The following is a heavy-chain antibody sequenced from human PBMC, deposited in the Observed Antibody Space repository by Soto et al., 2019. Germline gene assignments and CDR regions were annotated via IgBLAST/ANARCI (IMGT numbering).Heavy chain of an antibody. CDR3: ARTLHSPDF. D-gene: IGHD6-13*01. CDR2: IWSDGSTQ. V-gene: IGHV3-33*01. CDR1: GFTFSNFG. Sequence: TGGSLRLSCAASGFTFSNFGMHWVRQAPGKGLEWVALIWSDGSTQYYADSVKGRFTVSRDNSKNTLYLQINSLRVEDTAVYYCARTLHSPDFWGQGTLVTVSS. J-gene: IGHJ4*02.